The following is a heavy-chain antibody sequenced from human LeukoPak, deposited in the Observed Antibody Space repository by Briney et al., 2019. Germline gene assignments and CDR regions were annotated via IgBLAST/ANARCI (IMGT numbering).Heavy chain of an antibody. Sequence: ASVKVSCKASGYTFTSYDINWVRQATGQGLEWMGWMNPNSGNTGYAQKFQGRVTITRNTSISTAYMELSSLRSEGTAVYYCARALYGDFDYYYYMDVWGKGTTVTVSS. J-gene: IGHJ6*03. D-gene: IGHD4-17*01. V-gene: IGHV1-8*03. CDR1: GYTFTSYD. CDR2: MNPNSGNT. CDR3: ARALYGDFDYYYYMDV.